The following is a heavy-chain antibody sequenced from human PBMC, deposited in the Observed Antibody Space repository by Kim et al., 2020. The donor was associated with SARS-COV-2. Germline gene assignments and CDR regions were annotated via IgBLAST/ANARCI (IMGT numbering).Heavy chain of an antibody. V-gene: IGHV4-34*01. Sequence: PSLRRRCTISGDTSKNQFSLKLSSVTAADTAVYYCARAGLAAAAINWFDPWGQGTLVTVSS. CDR3: ARAGLAAAAINWFDP. D-gene: IGHD6-13*01. J-gene: IGHJ5*02.